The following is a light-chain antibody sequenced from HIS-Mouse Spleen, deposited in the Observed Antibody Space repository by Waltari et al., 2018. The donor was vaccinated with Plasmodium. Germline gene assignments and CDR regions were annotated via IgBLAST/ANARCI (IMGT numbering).Light chain of an antibody. J-gene: IGLJ2*01. Sequence: SSELTQDPAVSVALGQTVRITCQGDSLRSNYASWYQQKPGQAPGLGIYGKNNRPSGIPDRFSGSSSGNTASLTITGAQAEDEADYYCNSRDSSGTHGVFGGGTKLTVL. CDR3: NSRDSSGTHGV. CDR2: GKN. CDR1: SLRSNY. V-gene: IGLV3-19*01.